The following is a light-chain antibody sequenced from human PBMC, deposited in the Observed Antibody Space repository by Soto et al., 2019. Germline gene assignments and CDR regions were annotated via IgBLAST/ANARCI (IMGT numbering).Light chain of an antibody. CDR1: QSISTY. CDR2: VAS. CDR3: QQSYITPPIT. J-gene: IGKJ5*01. V-gene: IGKV1-39*01. Sequence: DIQMTQSPTSLSSSVGDSVTIHCRASQSISTYLTWYQQTPGKAPKLLISVASSLQSGVPSRFSGSGSGTDFTLTISSLQPEDFATYYCQQSYITPPITFGQGTRLEIK.